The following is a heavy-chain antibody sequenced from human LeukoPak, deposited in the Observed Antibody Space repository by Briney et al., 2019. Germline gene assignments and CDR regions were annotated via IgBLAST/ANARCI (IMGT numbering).Heavy chain of an antibody. CDR3: ARAGGLALLNYYYYMDV. CDR2: INSDGTST. Sequence: GGSLRLSCAASGFTISSYWMHWVRKAPGEGLVWVSRINSDGTSTSYADSVKGRFTISRDNAKNTLYLQMNSLRAQDSALYYCARAGGLALLNYYYYMDVWGKGTTVTVSS. D-gene: IGHD4-23*01. V-gene: IGHV3-74*01. CDR1: GFTISSYW. J-gene: IGHJ6*03.